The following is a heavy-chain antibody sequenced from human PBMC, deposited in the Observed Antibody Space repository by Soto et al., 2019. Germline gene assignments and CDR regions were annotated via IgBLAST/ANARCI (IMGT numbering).Heavy chain of an antibody. J-gene: IGHJ5*02. D-gene: IGHD2-2*01. CDR1: GYTFTSYG. CDR3: ARECPHWLPAAMYFCSDWFDP. V-gene: IGHV1-18*04. CDR2: ISAYNGNT. Sequence: ASVKVSCKASGYTFTSYGISWVRQAPGQGLERLGWISAYNGNTKYAQKLQGRVTMTTDTSTSTAYTELRRLRSDDTAVYYCARECPHWLPAAMYFCSDWFDPWGQVTLVIVSS.